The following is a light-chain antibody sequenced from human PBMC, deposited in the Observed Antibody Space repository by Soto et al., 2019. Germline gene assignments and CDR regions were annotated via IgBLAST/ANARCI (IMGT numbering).Light chain of an antibody. CDR2: EVS. Sequence: QSALTQPASVSGSPGQSITISCTGTSSDVGSYNLVSWYQQHPGKAHKLMIYEVSKRPSGVSNRFSGSKSGNTASLTISGLQSEDEADYYCCSYAGSSLYVFGTGTKLTVL. CDR1: SSDVGSYNL. J-gene: IGLJ1*01. V-gene: IGLV2-23*02. CDR3: CSYAGSSLYV.